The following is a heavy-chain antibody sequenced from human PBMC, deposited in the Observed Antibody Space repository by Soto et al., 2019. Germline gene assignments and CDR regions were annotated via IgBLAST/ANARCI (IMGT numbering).Heavy chain of an antibody. CDR3: ARDLGYYDSSGYFDY. CDR2: IDSSGSII. D-gene: IGHD3-22*01. CDR1: GFTFSDYY. Sequence: GGSLRLSCAASGFTFSDYYMSWIRQAPGKGLEWVSYIDSSGSIIYYTDSVKGRFTISRDNAKNSLYLQMNSLRAEDTAVYYCARDLGYYDSSGYFDYWGQGTLVTVSS. V-gene: IGHV3-11*01. J-gene: IGHJ4*02.